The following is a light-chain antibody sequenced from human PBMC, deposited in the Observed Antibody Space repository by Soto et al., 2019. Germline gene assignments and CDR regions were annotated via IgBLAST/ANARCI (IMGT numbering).Light chain of an antibody. CDR2: GAS. Sequence: EIVLTQSPGTLSLSPGERATLSCRASQSVSSSYLAWYQQKPGQAPRLLIYGASSRATGIPDRISGSGSGTDFTLTISRLEPEDSAVYYCQQYGRSALTFGGGTKVEIK. CDR1: QSVSSSY. CDR3: QQYGRSALT. V-gene: IGKV3-20*01. J-gene: IGKJ4*01.